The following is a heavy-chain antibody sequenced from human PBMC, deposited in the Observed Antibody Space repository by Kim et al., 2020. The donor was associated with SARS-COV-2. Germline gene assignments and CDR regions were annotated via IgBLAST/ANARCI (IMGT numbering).Heavy chain of an antibody. D-gene: IGHD1-26*01. CDR2: ISGYSTYM. CDR3: ARESRGAYYLDY. V-gene: IGHV3-21*01. J-gene: IGHJ4*02. CDR1: GFPFSTYT. Sequence: GGSLRLSCAASGFPFSTYTMNWVRQAPGKGLEWVSSISGYSTYMYYADSVKGRFTISRDNAKNSLYLQINSLRAEDTAVYYCARESRGAYYLDYWGQGTLVTVSS.